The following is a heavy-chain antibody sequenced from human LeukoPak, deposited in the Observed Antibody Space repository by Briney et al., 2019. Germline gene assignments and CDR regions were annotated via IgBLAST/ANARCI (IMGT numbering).Heavy chain of an antibody. CDR1: GYTFTSYG. CDR3: ARSYYYGSGSYLV. J-gene: IGHJ4*02. D-gene: IGHD3-10*01. V-gene: IGHV1-18*01. CDR2: ISAYNGNT. Sequence: GASVKVSCKASGYTFTSYGISWVRQAPGQGLEWMGWISAYNGNTNYAQKLQGRVTMTRNTSISTAYMELSSLRSEDTAVYYCARSYYYGSGSYLVWGQGTLVTVSS.